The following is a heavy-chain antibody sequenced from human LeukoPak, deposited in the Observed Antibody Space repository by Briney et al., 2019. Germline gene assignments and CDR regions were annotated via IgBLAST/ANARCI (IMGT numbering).Heavy chain of an antibody. J-gene: IGHJ3*02. CDR3: ARGSNDAFDI. D-gene: IGHD6-13*01. Sequence: GGSLRLSCAASGFTFSSYWMSWDRQAPGKGLEWVANIKQDGSEKYYVDSVKGRFTISRDSSKNTLYLQMNSLRAEDTAVYYCARGSNDAFDIWGQGTMVTVSS. CDR2: IKQDGSEK. V-gene: IGHV3-7*04. CDR1: GFTFSSYW.